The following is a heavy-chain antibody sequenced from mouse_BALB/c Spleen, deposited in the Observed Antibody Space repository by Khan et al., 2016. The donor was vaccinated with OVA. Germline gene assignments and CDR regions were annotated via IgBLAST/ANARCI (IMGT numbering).Heavy chain of an antibody. CDR3: ARELRRGGFAY. CDR1: GFSLTGFG. CDR2: IWGDGST. V-gene: IGHV2-6-7*01. D-gene: IGHD1-2*01. Sequence: VQLQQSGPDLVAPSQSLSITCTVSGFSLTGFGINWIRQPPGKGLEWLGMIWGDGSTDSNSALKSRLSISKDNSKSQVFLKMNSLQTDDTARYYGARELRRGGFAYWGQGTLVTGSA. J-gene: IGHJ3*01.